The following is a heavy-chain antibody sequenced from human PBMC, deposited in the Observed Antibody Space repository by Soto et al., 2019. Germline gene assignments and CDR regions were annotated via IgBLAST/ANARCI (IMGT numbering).Heavy chain of an antibody. CDR3: ARPGVVAWSAFDI. J-gene: IGHJ3*02. Sequence: ASVKVSCKASGYTFTGYYMHWVRQAPGQGLEWMGWINPNSGGTNYAQKFQGWVTMTRDTSISTAYMELSRLRSEDTAVYYCARPGVVAWSAFDIWGQGTMVTVSS. V-gene: IGHV1-2*04. D-gene: IGHD2-15*01. CDR2: INPNSGGT. CDR1: GYTFTGYY.